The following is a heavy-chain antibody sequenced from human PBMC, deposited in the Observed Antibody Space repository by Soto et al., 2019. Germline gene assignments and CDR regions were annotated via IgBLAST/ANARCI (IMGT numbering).Heavy chain of an antibody. CDR2: VNHSGST. V-gene: IGHV4-34*01. D-gene: IGHD3-9*01. CDR1: GGSFSGYY. J-gene: IGHJ5*02. CDR3: ARGWSGLVIIRFDP. Sequence: SETLSLTCAVYGGSFSGYYWSWIRQPPGKGLEWIGEVNHSGSTNYNPSLKSRVTISVDTSKNQFSLKLSSVTAADTAVYYCARGWSGLVIIRFDPWVQGTLVTVPQ.